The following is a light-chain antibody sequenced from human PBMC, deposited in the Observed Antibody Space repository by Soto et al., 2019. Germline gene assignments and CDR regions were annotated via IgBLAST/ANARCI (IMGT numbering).Light chain of an antibody. CDR1: QSISGY. CDR2: AAT. V-gene: IGKV1-39*01. J-gene: IGKJ5*01. CDR3: QQSYSTPYT. Sequence: DIQMTQSPTSLSASVGDRLTITCRASQSISGYLNWYHQKPGKAPKLLIYAATTLQSGVPSRFSGGGYGTGFTLTISSLQPEDFGNYYCQQSYSTPYTFGQGTRLEIK.